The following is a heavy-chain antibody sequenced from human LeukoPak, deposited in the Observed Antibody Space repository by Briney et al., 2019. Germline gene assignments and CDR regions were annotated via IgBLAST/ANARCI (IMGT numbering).Heavy chain of an antibody. CDR3: ARSVWWLPTDFDY. CDR2: INLDGNGR. D-gene: IGHD5-12*01. J-gene: IGHJ4*02. CDR1: GFFFSNYW. V-gene: IGHV3-7*01. Sequence: GGSLRLSCAASGFFFSNYWMSWVRQAQGKGLEWVANINLDGNGRFYVDSVKGRFTISRDNNKKSVYLQMNSLRAEDTAVYYCARSVWWLPTDFDYWGQGTLVTVSS.